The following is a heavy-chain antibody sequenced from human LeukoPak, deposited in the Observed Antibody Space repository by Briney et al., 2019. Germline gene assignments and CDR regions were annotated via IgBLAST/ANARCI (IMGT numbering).Heavy chain of an antibody. Sequence: GGSLRLSCVASGFPFSTYAMNWVRQAPGKGLEWVSHISCSGGTTFYADSVKGRFTVSRDNSKNTLFLQMNSLSAEDTAVYYCAKAGNWGFYFDFWGQGTLVTVSS. V-gene: IGHV3-23*01. CDR3: AKAGNWGFYFDF. CDR1: GFPFSTYA. CDR2: ISCSGGTT. J-gene: IGHJ4*02. D-gene: IGHD7-27*01.